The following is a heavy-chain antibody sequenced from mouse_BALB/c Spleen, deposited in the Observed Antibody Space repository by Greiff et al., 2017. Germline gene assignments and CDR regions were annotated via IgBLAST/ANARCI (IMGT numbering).Heavy chain of an antibody. J-gene: IGHJ4*01. CDR1: GFTFSDYY. D-gene: IGHD2-4*01. Sequence: EVQLVESGGGLVKPGGSLKLSCAASGFTFSDYYMYWVRQTPEKRLEWVATISDGGSYTYYPDSVKGRFTISRDNAKNNLYLQMSSLKSEDTAMYYCARVIYYDYDDAMDYWGQGTSVTVSS. CDR3: ARVIYYDYDDAMDY. CDR2: ISDGGSYT. V-gene: IGHV5-4*02.